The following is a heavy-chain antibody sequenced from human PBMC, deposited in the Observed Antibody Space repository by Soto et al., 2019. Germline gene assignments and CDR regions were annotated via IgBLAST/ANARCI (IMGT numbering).Heavy chain of an antibody. V-gene: IGHV3-23*01. CDR3: AKVFSPEGGNYFDH. CDR2: ISNSFSDGNT. J-gene: IGHJ4*02. CDR1: GFTFSNYA. Sequence: LRLSCAASGFTFSNYAMNWVRQAPGKGLEWVSAISNSFSDGNTHYADSVKGRFTISRDNDKNTVFLEMNSLRAEDTAVYYCAKVFSPEGGNYFDHWGQGTLVTVSS.